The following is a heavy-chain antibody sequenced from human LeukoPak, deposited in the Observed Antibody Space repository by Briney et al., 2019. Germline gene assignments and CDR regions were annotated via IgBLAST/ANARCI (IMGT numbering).Heavy chain of an antibody. D-gene: IGHD1-1*01. CDR1: GYIYTSYW. CDR3: ARRLPNVWAFDI. V-gene: IGHV5-51*01. Sequence: GESLKVSCKGSGYIYTSYWIGWVRQMPVKGREWMGIIYPGDSDTRYSPTFQGQVTFSVDKSNSTAYLQWSSLKASDTAIYYCARRLPNVWAFDIWGQGTMVTVSS. J-gene: IGHJ3*02. CDR2: IYPGDSDT.